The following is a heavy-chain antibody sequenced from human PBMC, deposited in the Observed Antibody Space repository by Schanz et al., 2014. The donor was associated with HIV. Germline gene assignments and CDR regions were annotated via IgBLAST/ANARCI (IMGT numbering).Heavy chain of an antibody. Sequence: QVQLVESGGGVVQPGRSLRLSCAASGFTFSTYVMHWVRQAPGKGLEWVAIIWFDGSNKYYADSVRGRFTISRDNSKNTLYLQLKSLRAEDTAVYYCAKDRNYYDSRYRGKGNYYYYYGMDVWGQGTTVTVSS. J-gene: IGHJ6*02. D-gene: IGHD3-22*01. CDR3: AKDRNYYDSRYRGKGNYYYYYGMDV. CDR2: IWFDGSNK. CDR1: GFTFSTYV. V-gene: IGHV3-33*06.